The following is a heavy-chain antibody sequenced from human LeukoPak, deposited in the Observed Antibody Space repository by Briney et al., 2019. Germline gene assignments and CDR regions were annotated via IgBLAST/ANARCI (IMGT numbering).Heavy chain of an antibody. CDR2: ISSSSSYI. CDR1: GFTFSSYS. CDR3: ARDPYSGNYGAYYYYMDV. D-gene: IGHD1-26*01. J-gene: IGHJ6*03. Sequence: PGGSLRLSCAASGFTFSSYSMNWARQAPGKGLEWVSSISSSSSYIYYADSVKGRFTISRDNAKNSLYLQMDSLRVEDTAEYYCARDPYSGNYGAYYYYMDVWGKGTTVTVSS. V-gene: IGHV3-21*06.